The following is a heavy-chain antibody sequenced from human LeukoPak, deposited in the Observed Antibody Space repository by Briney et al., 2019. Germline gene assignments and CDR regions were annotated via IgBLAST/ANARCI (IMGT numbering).Heavy chain of an antibody. J-gene: IGHJ4*02. CDR1: GFTVSSND. V-gene: IGHV3-66*01. Sequence: GGSLRLSCAASGFTVSSNDMSWVRQAPGKGLEWVLVIYSGGSTYYADSVKGRFTISRDNSRNTLYLQMNSLRTEDTAVYFCVREPSYPSHGITPNPYYFDYWGQGTLVTVSS. CDR2: IYSGGST. D-gene: IGHD1-14*01. CDR3: VREPSYPSHGITPNPYYFDY.